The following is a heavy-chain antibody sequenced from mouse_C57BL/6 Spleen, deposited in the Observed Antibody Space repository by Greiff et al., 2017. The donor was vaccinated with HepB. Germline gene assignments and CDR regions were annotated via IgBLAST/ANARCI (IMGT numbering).Heavy chain of an antibody. D-gene: IGHD4-1*01. CDR1: GYTFTSYW. CDR2: IDPSDSYT. J-gene: IGHJ4*01. CDR3: ARKNWALYAMDY. V-gene: IGHV1-59*01. Sequence: QVQLQQPGAELARPGTSVKLSCKASGYTFTSYWMHWVKQRPGQGLEWIGVIDPSDSYTNYNQQFKGKATLTGDPSSSTAYMQLSSLTSEDAAVYYCARKNWALYAMDYWGQGTSVTVSS.